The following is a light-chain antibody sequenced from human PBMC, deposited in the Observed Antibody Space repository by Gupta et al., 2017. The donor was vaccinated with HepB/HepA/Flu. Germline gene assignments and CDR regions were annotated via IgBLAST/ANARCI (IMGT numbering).Light chain of an antibody. CDR1: ESLLHNKGNTY. CDR2: KIS. CDR3: MQATQFSRT. J-gene: IGKJ1*01. V-gene: IGKV2-24*01. Sequence: IVMNQTPLSSPVTLGKPASIPCRSSESLLHNKGNTYLSWLHQRPGQPPRLLIYKISNRFSGVPDRFSGSGAGRYFTLKISRVEAEDVGIYYCMQATQFSRTFGQGTKVEIK.